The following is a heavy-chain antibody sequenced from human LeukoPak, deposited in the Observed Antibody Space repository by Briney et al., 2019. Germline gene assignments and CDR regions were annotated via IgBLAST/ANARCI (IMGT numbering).Heavy chain of an antibody. CDR1: EFTFVRYA. D-gene: IGHD6-13*01. J-gene: IGHJ6*03. CDR3: VRDPSYGSSWYYYMDV. Sequence: GSLRLSCAASEFTFVRYAMNWVRQAPGKGLEWVSYISSSSFKIGYADSVKGQFTISRDNSKNSLYLQMDSLRVEDTAVYYCVRDPSYGSSWYYYMDVWGKGTTVTVSS. CDR2: ISSSSFKI. V-gene: IGHV3-48*04.